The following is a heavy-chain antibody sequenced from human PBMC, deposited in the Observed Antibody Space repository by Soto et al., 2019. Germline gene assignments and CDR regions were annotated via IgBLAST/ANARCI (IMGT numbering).Heavy chain of an antibody. CDR3: AAGIVVVTTYYFDY. D-gene: IGHD3-22*01. CDR1: GGSISSYY. V-gene: IGHV4-59*01. J-gene: IGHJ4*02. CDR2: IYYSGST. Sequence: PSETLSLTCTVSGGSISSYYWSWIRQPPGKGLEWIGYIYYSGSTNYNPSLKSRVTISVDTSKNQFSLKLSSVTAADTAVYYCAAGIVVVTTYYFDYWGQGTLVTVSS.